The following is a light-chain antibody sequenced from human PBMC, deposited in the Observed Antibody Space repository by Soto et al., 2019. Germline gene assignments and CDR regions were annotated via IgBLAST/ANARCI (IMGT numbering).Light chain of an antibody. Sequence: TQSPSSLSASVGDRVTITCRASQGIRDALAWYQQKPGQAPRLLIYGASSRATGIPDRFSGSGSGTDFTLTISRLEPEDFAVYHCQQYGSSPLTFGGGTKVEIK. CDR2: GAS. V-gene: IGKV3-20*01. CDR1: QGIRDA. CDR3: QQYGSSPLT. J-gene: IGKJ4*01.